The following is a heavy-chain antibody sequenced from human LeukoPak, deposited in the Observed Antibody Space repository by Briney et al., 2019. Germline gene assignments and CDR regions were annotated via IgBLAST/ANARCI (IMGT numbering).Heavy chain of an antibody. D-gene: IGHD5-18*01. CDR3: AKDSNSYLDY. CDR1: GAPISGNY. V-gene: IGHV4-59*01. Sequence: SETLSLTCTVSGAPISGNYWTWIRQPPGKELEWIGYIYYTGNTNHYSGSTNYNPSLKSRVTISVDTSKNQFSLKLSSVTASDTAVYYCAKDSNSYLDYRGQGTLVTVSS. CDR2: IYYTGNTNHYSGST. J-gene: IGHJ4*02.